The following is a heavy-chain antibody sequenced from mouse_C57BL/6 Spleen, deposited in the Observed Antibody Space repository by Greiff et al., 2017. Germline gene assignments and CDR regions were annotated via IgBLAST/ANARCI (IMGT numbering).Heavy chain of an antibody. CDR1: GFTFSDYY. J-gene: IGHJ2*01. CDR2: INYDGSST. Sequence: EVKLMESEGGLVQPGSSMKLSCTASGFTFSDYYMAWVRPVPEKGLEWVANINYDGSSTYYLDSLKSRFIISRDNAKNILYLQMSSLKSEDTATYYCARNLNFDYWGQGTTLTVSS. CDR3: ARNLNFDY. V-gene: IGHV5-16*01.